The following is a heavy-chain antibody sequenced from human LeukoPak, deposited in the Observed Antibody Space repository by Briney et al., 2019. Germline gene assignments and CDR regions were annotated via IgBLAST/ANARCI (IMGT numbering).Heavy chain of an antibody. CDR1: GYTFTDYY. CDR2: INPNSGGT. V-gene: IGHV1-2*02. Sequence: ASVKVSCKASGYTFTDYYMHWVRQAPGQGLEWMGWINPNSGGTNYAQKFQGRVTMTRDTSISTAYMELSRLRSDDTAVYYCARGPPGIAAAGTDYWGQGTLVTVSS. CDR3: ARGPPGIAAAGTDY. D-gene: IGHD6-13*01. J-gene: IGHJ4*02.